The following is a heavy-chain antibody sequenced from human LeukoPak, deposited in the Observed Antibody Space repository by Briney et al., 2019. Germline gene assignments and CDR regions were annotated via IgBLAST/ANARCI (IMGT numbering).Heavy chain of an antibody. D-gene: IGHD7-27*01. J-gene: IGHJ4*02. V-gene: IGHV1-2*02. CDR2: INPNSGGT. CDR1: GYTFTDYY. CDR3: ARGPNWGTDY. Sequence: ASVKVSCKPSGYTFTDYYMHWVRQAPGQGLEWMGWINPNSGGTNYAQKFQGRVTMTRDTSISTAYMELSRLRFDDTAMYYCARGPNWGTDYWGQGTLVTFSS.